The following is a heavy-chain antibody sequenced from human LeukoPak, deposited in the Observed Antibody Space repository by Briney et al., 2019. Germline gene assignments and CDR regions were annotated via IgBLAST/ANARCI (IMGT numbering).Heavy chain of an antibody. J-gene: IGHJ4*02. CDR1: GGSMSSYY. CDR3: ARSQVPFSMVRGVIVPYFDY. V-gene: IGHV4-59*08. D-gene: IGHD3-10*01. CDR2: IYYSGST. Sequence: PSETLSLTCTVSGGSMSSYYWSWIRQPPGKGLEWIGYIYYSGSTKYNPSLKSRVTISVDTSKNQFSLKLSSVTAADTAVYYCARSQVPFSMVRGVIVPYFDYWGQGTLVTVSS.